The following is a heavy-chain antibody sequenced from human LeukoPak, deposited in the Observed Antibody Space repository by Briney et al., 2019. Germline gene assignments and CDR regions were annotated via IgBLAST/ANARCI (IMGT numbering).Heavy chain of an antibody. Sequence: GASVNASCKPSGYTFPNQYRHWVRQTPGPGLEWVGIINPRDGSTNYAQTYQGRVTMTTDTSTSTVNMELSSLRSEDTAVYYCARDLAAPAGGDYGYYYYGMDVWGQGNTVTVFS. CDR1: GYTFPNQY. V-gene: IGHV1-46*01. D-gene: IGHD6-13*01. CDR2: INPRDGST. J-gene: IGHJ6*02. CDR3: ARDLAAPAGGDYGYYYYGMDV.